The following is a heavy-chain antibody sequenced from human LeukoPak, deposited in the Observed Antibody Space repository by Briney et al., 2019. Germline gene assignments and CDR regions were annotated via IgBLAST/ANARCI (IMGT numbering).Heavy chain of an antibody. CDR2: LTSSGGAI. V-gene: IGHV3-48*03. CDR3: ARPPSITNPYYGMDV. CDR1: GFTFSSYE. Sequence: GGSLRLSCAASGFTFSSYEMNWLRHAPGKGLDGVSYLTSSGGAIFYADSVKGRFTISRDNAKKSLYLQMNSLRAEDTAVYYCARPPSITNPYYGMDVWGQGTTVTVSS. D-gene: IGHD3-3*01. J-gene: IGHJ6*02.